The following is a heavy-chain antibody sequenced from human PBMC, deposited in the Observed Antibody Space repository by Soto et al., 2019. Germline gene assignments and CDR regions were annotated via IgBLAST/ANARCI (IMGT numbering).Heavy chain of an antibody. V-gene: IGHV3-30*18. CDR1: GFVFSSYG. Sequence: QVQLVGSGGGVVQPGRSLRLSCAASGFVFSSYGMHWVRQAPGKGLEWVSLISYDGSDKYYADSVKGRFTISRDNSKNALSLQMSCLSAEDTALYYCAKALTTGYWYFDLWGRGTLVTVSS. CDR2: ISYDGSDK. D-gene: IGHD4-17*01. CDR3: AKALTTGYWYFDL. J-gene: IGHJ2*01.